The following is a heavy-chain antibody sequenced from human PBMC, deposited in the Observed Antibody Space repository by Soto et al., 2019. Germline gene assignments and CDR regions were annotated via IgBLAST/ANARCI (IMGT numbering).Heavy chain of an antibody. CDR2: IHSSGST. CDR1: GGSISGPKDY. V-gene: IGHV4-30-4*01. D-gene: IGHD3-10*01. Sequence: QVQLQESGPGLVKPSETLSLTCTVSGGSISGPKDYWRWIRQSPGKGLEWIGYIHSSGSTSYNPSLRSRVIMSIDPSKNQLSMNVSSVTAADTAGDYCVRQNLVRGDLDWFDPWGQGTVVTVSS. J-gene: IGHJ5*02. CDR3: VRQNLVRGDLDWFDP.